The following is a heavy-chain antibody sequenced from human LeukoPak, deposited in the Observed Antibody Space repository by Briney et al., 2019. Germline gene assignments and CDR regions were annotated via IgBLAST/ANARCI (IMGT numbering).Heavy chain of an antibody. Sequence: SETLSLTCTVSGGSISSYYWSWIRQPPGKGLEWIGYIYYSGSTNYNPSLKSRVTISVDTSKNQFSLKLSSVTAADTAVYYCARGVAGTDAEYFQHWARAPWSPSPQ. CDR1: GGSISSYY. CDR2: IYYSGST. J-gene: IGHJ1*01. D-gene: IGHD6-19*01. V-gene: IGHV4-59*01. CDR3: ARGVAGTDAEYFQH.